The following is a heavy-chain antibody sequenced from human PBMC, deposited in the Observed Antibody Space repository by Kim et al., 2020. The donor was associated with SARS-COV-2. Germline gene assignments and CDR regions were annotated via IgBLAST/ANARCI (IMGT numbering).Heavy chain of an antibody. CDR1: GGSISSSSYY. V-gene: IGHV4-39*01. J-gene: IGHJ4*02. CDR2: IYYSGST. CDR3: ASSYGSVSSSDY. Sequence: SETLSLICTVSGGSISSSSYYWGWIRQPPGKGLEWIGSIYYSGSTYYNPSLKSRVTISVDTSKNQFSLKLSSVTAADTAVYYCASSYGSVSSSDYWGQGTLVTVSS. D-gene: IGHD3-10*01.